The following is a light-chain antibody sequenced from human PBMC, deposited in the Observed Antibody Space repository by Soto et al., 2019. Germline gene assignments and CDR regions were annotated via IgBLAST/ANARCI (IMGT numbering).Light chain of an antibody. CDR3: QSFDSSLSGFVA. J-gene: IGLJ2*01. Sequence: QSVLTQPPSVSGAPGQRVTISCTGTGSNIGAGYDIHWYQQFPGTAPKLLIYANTHRPSGVPDRFSGFKSGTSASPAISGLQAEDEADYYCQSFDSSLSGFVAFGGGTKVTVL. CDR2: ANT. CDR1: GSNIGAGYD. V-gene: IGLV1-40*01.